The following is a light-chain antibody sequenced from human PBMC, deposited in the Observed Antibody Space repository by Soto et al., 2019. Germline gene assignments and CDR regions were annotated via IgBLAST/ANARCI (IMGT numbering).Light chain of an antibody. CDR3: QERSSWAAVR. CDR1: QSIIGNQ. CDR2: GAS. J-gene: IGKJ4*01. V-gene: IGKV3D-20*02. Sequence: ENVLTQSPGTLSLSPGERATLTCRASQSIIGNQLAWYRQKPGQPPRLLIYGASTGATSFPARFSGSGSGTDYTVTISCIETEEFAVYSCQERSSWAAVRVGGGTRVDIK.